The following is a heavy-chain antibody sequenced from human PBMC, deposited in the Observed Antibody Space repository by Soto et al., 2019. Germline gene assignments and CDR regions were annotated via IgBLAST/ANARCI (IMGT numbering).Heavy chain of an antibody. Sequence: LRLSCVASGFTFDDYAIHWVRQTPGKGLEWVSGLTWNGEVLGYADSVKGRFTISRDNAKNSLYLEMNSLRPEDTALYYCVKGSESSGYLTHLDYWGQGTLVTVSS. CDR1: GFTFDDYA. D-gene: IGHD3-22*01. V-gene: IGHV3-9*01. CDR3: VKGSESSGYLTHLDY. CDR2: LTWNGEVL. J-gene: IGHJ4*02.